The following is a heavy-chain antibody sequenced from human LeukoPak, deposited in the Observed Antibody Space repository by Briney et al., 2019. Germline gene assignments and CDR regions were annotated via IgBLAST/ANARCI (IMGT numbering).Heavy chain of an antibody. D-gene: IGHD5-18*01. CDR2: ISGSGATA. V-gene: IGHV3-23*01. Sequence: PGGSLRLSCAASGFSFGGYAMAWVRQAPGEGLEWISRISGSGATANYADSVRGRFIISRDNSANRLDLQMNSLRVEDAAVYYCAKDRAGYNVKRSDSWGQGTLVTVSS. CDR1: GFSFGGYA. J-gene: IGHJ4*02. CDR3: AKDRAGYNVKRSDS.